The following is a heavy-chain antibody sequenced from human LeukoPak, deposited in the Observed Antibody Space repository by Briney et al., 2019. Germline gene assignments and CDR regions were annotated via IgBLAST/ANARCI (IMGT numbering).Heavy chain of an antibody. CDR3: ASGGSYYPCDY. J-gene: IGHJ4*02. D-gene: IGHD3-10*01. CDR2: ISSSGSII. Sequence: GGSLRLSCAASGFTFSSYEMNWVRQAPGKGLEWVSYISSSGSIIYYADSVKGRFTISRDNAKNSLYLQMNSLRAEDTAVYYCASGGSYYPCDYWGQGTLVTVSS. V-gene: IGHV3-48*03. CDR1: GFTFSSYE.